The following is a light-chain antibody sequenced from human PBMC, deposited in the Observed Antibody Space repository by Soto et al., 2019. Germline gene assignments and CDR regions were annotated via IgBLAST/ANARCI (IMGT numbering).Light chain of an antibody. CDR3: QESSSVPFA. V-gene: IGKV1-39*01. Sequence: DIQMTQSPSSLSASVGDRVTITCRASQSIATYLNWYQQKLGKAPKLLIYAASTLQSGVPSRFSGSGSGTGFTLTITNLQPEDSATYYCQESSSVPFAFGGGTKLEI. CDR1: QSIATY. J-gene: IGKJ4*01. CDR2: AAS.